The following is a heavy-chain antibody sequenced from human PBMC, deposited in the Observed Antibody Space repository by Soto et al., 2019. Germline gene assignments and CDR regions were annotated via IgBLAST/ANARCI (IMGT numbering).Heavy chain of an antibody. CDR1: GFIFSNYW. Sequence: GGSLRLSCEVSGFIFSNYWMSWVRLAPGKGLEWVANIKEDGSDKFYVDSVKGRFTISRDNAKKSLYLQMNSLRAEDTAVYYCGGHMPRGIVLGSVEYWGQGTLVTVSS. CDR3: GGHMPRGIVLGSVEY. J-gene: IGHJ4*02. CDR2: IKEDGSDK. D-gene: IGHD3-10*01. V-gene: IGHV3-7*05.